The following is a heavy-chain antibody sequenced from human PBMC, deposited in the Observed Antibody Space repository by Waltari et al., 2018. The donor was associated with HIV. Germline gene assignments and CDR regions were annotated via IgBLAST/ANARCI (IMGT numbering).Heavy chain of an antibody. V-gene: IGHV2-5*02. Sequence: QITLKESGPTLVTPTQTLTLTCTFFGFSLSTRGMGVAWLRQPPGKALEWLALIYWDDNERYSPSLKSRLTITKDIAKNQVVLTMSNMDPVDTAAYYCAHRFSNSSSLYYFDYWGQGTLVTVSS. J-gene: IGHJ4*02. CDR1: GFSLSTRGMG. CDR2: IYWDDNE. CDR3: AHRFSNSSSLYYFDY. D-gene: IGHD6-6*01.